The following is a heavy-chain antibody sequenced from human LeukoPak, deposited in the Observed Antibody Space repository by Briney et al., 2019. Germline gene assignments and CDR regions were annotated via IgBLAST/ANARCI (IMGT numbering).Heavy chain of an antibody. CDR3: ARDRDSRWDFDL. V-gene: IGHV3-7*01. D-gene: IGHD3-22*01. CDR1: GLTSSTYW. CDR2: IKQGGRET. Sequence: PGGSLRLSCAASGLTSSTYWMSWVRQAPGKGLEWVASIKQGGRETSYVDSVKGRFTLSRDNAKNSLYLQMNSLRADDTAVYYCARDRDSRWDFDLWGRGTLVTVSS. J-gene: IGHJ2*01.